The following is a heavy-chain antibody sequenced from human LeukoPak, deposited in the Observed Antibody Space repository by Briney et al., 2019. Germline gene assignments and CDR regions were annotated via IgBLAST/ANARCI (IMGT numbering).Heavy chain of an antibody. V-gene: IGHV4-34*01. J-gene: IGHJ4*02. CDR2: INHSGST. D-gene: IGHD2-2*03. CDR1: GGSFSGYY. CDR3: ARGYYLDIVVVPAANYFDY. Sequence: SETLSLTCAVYGGSFSGYYWSWIRQPPGKGLEWIGEINHSGSTNYNPSLTSRVTISVDTSKNQFSLKLSSVTAADTAVYYCARGYYLDIVVVPAANYFDYWGQGTLVTVSS.